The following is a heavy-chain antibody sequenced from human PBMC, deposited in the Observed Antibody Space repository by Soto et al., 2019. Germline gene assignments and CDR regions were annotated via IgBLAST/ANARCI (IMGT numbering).Heavy chain of an antibody. CDR3: AKASGYCSSNTCFAGMDV. CDR2: IIPIFGTT. Sequence: EASVKVSCKASGGTFSSYAISWVRQAPGQGLERMGGIIPIFGTTNNAQKFQGRVTITADESTSTAYMELSSLRSEDTAMYFCAKASGYCSSNTCFAGMDVWGQGTTVTVSS. D-gene: IGHD2-2*01. V-gene: IGHV1-69*13. J-gene: IGHJ6*02. CDR1: GGTFSSYA.